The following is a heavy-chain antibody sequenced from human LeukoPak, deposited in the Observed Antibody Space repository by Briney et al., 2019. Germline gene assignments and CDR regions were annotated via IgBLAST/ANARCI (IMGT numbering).Heavy chain of an antibody. CDR1: GFMFHDYA. V-gene: IGHV3-43*02. J-gene: IGHJ4*02. D-gene: IGHD6-19*01. CDR3: ARESESSGWYDY. Sequence: GSLRLSCAAPGFMFHDYAIHWGRQARGEGLEWVSLISGDGGSTFYADSVKGRFTISRDNSKNSLYLQMNSLRSDDTALYYCARESESSGWYDYWGQGTLVTVSS. CDR2: ISGDGGST.